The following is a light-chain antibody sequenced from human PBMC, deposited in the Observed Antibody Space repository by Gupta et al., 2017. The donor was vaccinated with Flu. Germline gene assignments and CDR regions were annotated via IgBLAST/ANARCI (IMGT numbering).Light chain of an antibody. CDR1: QRLVSSDGNTY. J-gene: IGKJ4*01. CDR2: KVS. CDR3: MQGTRCSPFT. Sequence: VVLTQSPPSLPVTLGQPASIPCRSIQRLVSSDGNTYLNWFQQRPGQSPKRLIYKVSKLDSGVPDRFSGSGSGTDFTLKISRVEADDVGTYYCMQGTRCSPFTFGGGTKLEIK. V-gene: IGKV2-30*01.